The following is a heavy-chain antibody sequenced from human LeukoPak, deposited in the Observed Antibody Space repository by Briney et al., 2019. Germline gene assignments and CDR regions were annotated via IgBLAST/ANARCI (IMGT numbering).Heavy chain of an antibody. CDR2: ISSCGSTI. CDR1: GFTFSSYE. V-gene: IGHV3-48*03. J-gene: IGHJ4*02. Sequence: PGGSLRLSCAASGFTFSSYEMNWVRQAPGKGLEWVSYISSCGSTIYYADSVKGRFTISRDNSKNSLYLQMNSLRTEDTALYYCAKGKNTGSYLSHVDYWGQGTLVTVSS. CDR3: AKGKNTGSYLSHVDY. D-gene: IGHD3-10*01.